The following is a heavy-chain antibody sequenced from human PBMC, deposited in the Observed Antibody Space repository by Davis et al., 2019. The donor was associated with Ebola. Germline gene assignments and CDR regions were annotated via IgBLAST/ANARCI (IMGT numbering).Heavy chain of an antibody. Sequence: AASVKVSCKASGYMLTGYYLHWVRQAPGQGLEWMGIIDPRSGNTNYAQKFQGRVTMTRDTSTNTVYMELSSLTSDDTAVYYCARRGSSSNHCDYWGQGTLVTVSS. CDR3: ARRGSSSNHCDY. CDR2: IDPRSGNT. V-gene: IGHV1-46*01. CDR1: GYMLTGYY. D-gene: IGHD6-6*01. J-gene: IGHJ4*02.